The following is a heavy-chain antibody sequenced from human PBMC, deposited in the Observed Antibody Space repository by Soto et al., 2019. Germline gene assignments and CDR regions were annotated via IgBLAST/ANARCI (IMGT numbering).Heavy chain of an antibody. CDR2: ITSDTSTI. CDR3: ARDLGFLELFDY. J-gene: IGHJ4*02. D-gene: IGHD3-3*01. V-gene: IGHV3-48*02. CDR1: GFTFSSYY. Sequence: EVQLVESGGGSVQPGGSLRLSCAASGFTFSSYYMTWVRQAPGKGLELISYITSDTSTIYYADSVRGRFTISKDNAKNSLYLQMNSLRDEDTAVYYCARDLGFLELFDYRGQGTLVTVSS.